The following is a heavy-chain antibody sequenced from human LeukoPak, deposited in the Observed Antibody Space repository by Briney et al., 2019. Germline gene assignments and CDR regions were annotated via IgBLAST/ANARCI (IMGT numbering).Heavy chain of an antibody. CDR1: GYSISSGYY. CDR2: IYHSGST. D-gene: IGHD2-21*02. V-gene: IGHV4-38-2*02. CDR3: ARSLNDLVTTSFNY. Sequence: SETLSLTCTVSGYSISSGYYWGWIRQPPGKGLEWIGSIYHSGSTYYNPSLKSRVTISVDTSKNQFSLKLSSVTAADTAVYYCARSLNDLVTTSFNYWGQRTLVTVSS. J-gene: IGHJ4*02.